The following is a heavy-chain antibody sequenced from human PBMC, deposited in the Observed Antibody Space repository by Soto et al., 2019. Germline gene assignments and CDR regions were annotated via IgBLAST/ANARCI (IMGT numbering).Heavy chain of an antibody. J-gene: IGHJ2*01. V-gene: IGHV5-51*03. CDR3: AKRANSYWYFYL. CDR1: GYSFTSYW. CDR2: IYPGDSDT. D-gene: IGHD7-27*01. Sequence: EVQLVQSGAEVKKPGESLKISCKGSGYSFTSYWIGWVRQMTGKGLEWMGIIYPGDSDTSYSPSFQGQGAISADKSISTAYRQWSSLKASDTAMYYCAKRANSYWYFYLWGRGTLVTVSS.